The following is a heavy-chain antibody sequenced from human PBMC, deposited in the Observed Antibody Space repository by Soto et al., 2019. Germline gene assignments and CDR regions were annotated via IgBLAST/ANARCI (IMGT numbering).Heavy chain of an antibody. CDR2: INTGNGNT. V-gene: IGHV1-3*04. Sequence: VASVKVSCKASGYNFTTYAMIWVRQAPGQRLEWMGWINTGNGNTKYSPKFQGRVTITRDTSASTAYMELSSLKSEDTAVYYCARGERLYFNYYGMDVWGQGSTVTVSS. J-gene: IGHJ6*02. CDR1: GYNFTTYA. D-gene: IGHD3-3*01. CDR3: ARGERLYFNYYGMDV.